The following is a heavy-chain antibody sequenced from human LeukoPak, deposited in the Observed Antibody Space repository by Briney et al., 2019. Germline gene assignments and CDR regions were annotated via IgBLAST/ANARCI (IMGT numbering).Heavy chain of an antibody. D-gene: IGHD3-9*01. CDR1: GGTFSSYA. J-gene: IGHJ4*02. V-gene: IGHV1-69*06. CDR2: IIPIFGTA. Sequence: GSSVKVSCKASGGTFSSYAISWVRQAPGQGLEWMGGIIPIFGTANYAQKFQGRVTITADKSTSTAYMELSSLRSEDTAVYYCAINYDILTGSPKTFYYFDYWGQGTLVTVSS. CDR3: AINYDILTGSPKTFYYFDY.